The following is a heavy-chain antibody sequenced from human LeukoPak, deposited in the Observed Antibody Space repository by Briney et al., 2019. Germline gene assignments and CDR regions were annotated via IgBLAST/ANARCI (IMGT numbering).Heavy chain of an antibody. J-gene: IGHJ3*02. CDR2: ISSDGSIT. CDR1: GFTFSTYW. CDR3: ARKAPLTDAFDI. V-gene: IGHV3-74*01. Sequence: GGSLRLSCAASGFTFSTYWMHWVRQAPGKGLVWVSRISSDGSITGYADSVKGRFTISRDNAKNSLYLQMNSLGAEDTAVYYCARKAPLTDAFDIWGQGTMVTVSS.